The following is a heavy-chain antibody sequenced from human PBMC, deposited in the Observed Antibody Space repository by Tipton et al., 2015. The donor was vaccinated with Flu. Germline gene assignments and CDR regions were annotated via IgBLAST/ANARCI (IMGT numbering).Heavy chain of an antibody. CDR1: GGSISTSHYY. Sequence: GLVKPSETLSLTCTVSGGSISTSHYYWAWIRQPPGKGLEWIGSIYYSATTDYNPSLESRVTLSVDTSKNHFSLKMSSVTAADTAVYYCARDLRGYSGYTGGDAFDVWGQGTVVTVSS. CDR3: ARDLRGYSGYTGGDAFDV. V-gene: IGHV4-39*07. CDR2: IYYSATT. J-gene: IGHJ3*01. D-gene: IGHD5-12*01.